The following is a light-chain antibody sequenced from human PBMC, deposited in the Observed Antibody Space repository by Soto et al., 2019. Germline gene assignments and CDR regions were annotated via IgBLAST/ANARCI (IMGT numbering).Light chain of an antibody. V-gene: IGKV1-5*01. J-gene: IGKJ1*01. CDR2: DAS. Sequence: DIQMTQSPSTLSASVGDRVTITCRASQSISSWLAWYQQKPGKAPKLLIYDASSLESGVPSRFSGRGSGTEFTLTISSLQPDDFATYYCQQYNSYWTFXQGTK. CDR1: QSISSW. CDR3: QQYNSYWT.